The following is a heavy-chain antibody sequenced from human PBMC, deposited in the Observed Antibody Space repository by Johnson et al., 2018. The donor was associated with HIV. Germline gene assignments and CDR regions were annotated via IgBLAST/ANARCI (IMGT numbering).Heavy chain of an antibody. V-gene: IGHV3-30-3*01. D-gene: IGHD6-13*01. CDR2: ISYDGSNK. CDR1: GFTFSNYA. CDR3: ARDPGYSAFDI. J-gene: IGHJ3*02. Sequence: QVQLLESGGGVVQPGRSLRLSCAASGFTFSNYAMHWVRQAPGKGLEWVAVISYDGSNKYYADSVKGRFTISRDNSKNTLYLQMNSLRPEDTAVYYCARDPGYSAFDIWGQGTTVTVSS.